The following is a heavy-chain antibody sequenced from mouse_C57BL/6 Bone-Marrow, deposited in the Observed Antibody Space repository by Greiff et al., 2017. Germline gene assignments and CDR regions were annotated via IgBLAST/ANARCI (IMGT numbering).Heavy chain of an antibody. CDR1: GFSFNTYA. V-gene: IGHV10-1*01. D-gene: IGHD1-1*01. J-gene: IGHJ4*01. Sequence: EVQLVESGGGLVQPKGSLKLSCAASGFSFNTYAMNWVRQAPGKGLEWVARIRSKSNNYATYYADSVKDRFTISRDDSESMLYLQINNLRTEDTAMYYCVRHYYGSYAMDYWGQGTSVTVSS. CDR3: VRHYYGSYAMDY. CDR2: IRSKSNNYAT.